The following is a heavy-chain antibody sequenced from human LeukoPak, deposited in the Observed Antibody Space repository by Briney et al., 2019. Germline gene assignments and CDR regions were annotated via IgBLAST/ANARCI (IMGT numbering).Heavy chain of an antibody. V-gene: IGHV3-23*01. CDR3: AKVGAIHDYCYYMDV. J-gene: IGHJ6*03. CDR2: IRGSGGST. CDR1: GFTFSSYG. Sequence: AESLSLAWAVSGFTFSSYGMSWVRQPPGKGLEWVSAIRGSGGSTYYADSVKGRFTISIDNSKNTLYLQMNRLKAEDTGVYYCAKVGAIHDYCYYMDVWGKGTTVTISS. D-gene: IGHD1-26*01.